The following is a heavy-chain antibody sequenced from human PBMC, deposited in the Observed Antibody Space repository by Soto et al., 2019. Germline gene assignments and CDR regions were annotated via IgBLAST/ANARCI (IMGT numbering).Heavy chain of an antibody. V-gene: IGHV1-58*01. CDR1: GFTFTSSA. CDR2: IVVGSGNT. J-gene: IGHJ4*02. Sequence: ASVKVSCKASGFTFTSSAVQWVRQARGQRLEWIGWIVVGSGNTNYAQKFQERVTITRDMSTSTAYMELSSLRSEDTAVYYCAADVVADNTFDYWGQGTLVTVSS. CDR3: AADVVADNTFDY. D-gene: IGHD2-15*01.